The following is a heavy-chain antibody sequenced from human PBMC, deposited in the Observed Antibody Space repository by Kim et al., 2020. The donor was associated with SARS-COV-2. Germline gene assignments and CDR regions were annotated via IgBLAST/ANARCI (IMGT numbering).Heavy chain of an antibody. CDR3: ARDNGT. D-gene: IGHD1-1*01. CDR1: GGSISSYY. Sequence: ETLSLTCTVSGGSISSYYWSWIRQPPGKGLEWIGYIYYSGSTNYNPSLKSRVTISVDTSKNQFSLKLSSVTAADTAVYYCARDNGTWGQGTLVTVSS. CDR2: IYYSGST. V-gene: IGHV4-59*13. J-gene: IGHJ4*02.